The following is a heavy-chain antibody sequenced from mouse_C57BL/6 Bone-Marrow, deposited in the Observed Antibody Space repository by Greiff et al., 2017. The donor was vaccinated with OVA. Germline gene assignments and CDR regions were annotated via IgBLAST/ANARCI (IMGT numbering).Heavy chain of an antibody. CDR2: INPNNGGT. D-gene: IGHD1-1*01. CDR3: ARRGLLRSEWFAY. V-gene: IGHV1-26*01. J-gene: IGHJ3*01. Sequence: VQLKQSGPELVKPGASVKISCKASGYTFTDYYMNWVKQSHGKSLEWIGDINPNNGGTSYNQKFKGKATLTVDKSSSTAYMELRSLTSEDSAVYYCARRGLLRSEWFAYWGQGTLVTVSA. CDR1: GYTFTDYY.